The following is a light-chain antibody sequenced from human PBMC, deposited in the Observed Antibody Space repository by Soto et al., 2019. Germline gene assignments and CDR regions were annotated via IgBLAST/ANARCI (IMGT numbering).Light chain of an antibody. CDR3: QQYDSNPRT. J-gene: IGKJ1*01. CDR2: WAS. V-gene: IGKV4-1*01. CDR1: QSVLYTSNNKNY. Sequence: DIVMTQSPDSLPVSLGERATINCKSSQSVLYTSNNKNYLAWYQQKPGQSPKLLIYWASTRESGVPDRFSGSGSGTDFTLTISSLQAEDVAVYYCQQYDSNPRTFGQGTKVEIK.